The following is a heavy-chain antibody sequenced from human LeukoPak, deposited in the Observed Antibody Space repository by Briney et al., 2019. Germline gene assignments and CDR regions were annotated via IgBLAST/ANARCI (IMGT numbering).Heavy chain of an antibody. Sequence: ASVKVSCKASGYTFTDYYMHWVRQAPAQGLEWMGWINPNSGGTNYAQKFQGRVTMTRDTSISTAYMELSRLKSDDTAVYYCARVHFYDSSGYSLINPWGQGTLVTVSS. V-gene: IGHV1-2*02. J-gene: IGHJ4*02. CDR1: GYTFTDYY. CDR2: INPNSGGT. D-gene: IGHD3-22*01. CDR3: ARVHFYDSSGYSLINP.